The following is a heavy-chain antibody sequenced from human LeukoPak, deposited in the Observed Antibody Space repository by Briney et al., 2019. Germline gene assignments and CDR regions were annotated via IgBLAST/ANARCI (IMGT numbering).Heavy chain of an antibody. V-gene: IGHV3-9*01. Sequence: GGSLRLSCLVSGFNLDDYAMHWVRQAPGKGLEWVSSISWDSGHQAYTDSVKGRFSISRDNDNNYLYLHMSSLRLEDTAFYYCIKDMGFDLLKDAFHVWGRGTLVTVSS. CDR2: ISWDSGHQ. CDR1: GFNLDDYA. D-gene: IGHD3-9*01. CDR3: IKDMGFDLLKDAFHV. J-gene: IGHJ3*01.